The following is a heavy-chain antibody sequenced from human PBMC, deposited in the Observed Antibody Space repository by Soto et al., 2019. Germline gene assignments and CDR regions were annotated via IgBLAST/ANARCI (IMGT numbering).Heavy chain of an antibody. D-gene: IGHD3-22*01. V-gene: IGHV3-74*01. CDR3: VRGDGDRYDGHGYLGRH. CDR1: GFTFSIYW. CDR2: MNMDGSRT. J-gene: IGHJ4*02. Sequence: EVQLVESGGGLVQPGGSLRLSCAASGFTFSIYWMHWVRQAPGKGLVWVSRMNMDGSRTSYADFAKGRFTISRDDAKRTVYLQMSNLRAEYTAVYYCVRGDGDRYDGHGYLGRHWGQGTLVTVSS.